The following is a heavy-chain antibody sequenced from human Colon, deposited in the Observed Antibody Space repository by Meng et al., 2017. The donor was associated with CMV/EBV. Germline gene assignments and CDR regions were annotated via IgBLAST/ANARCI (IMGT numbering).Heavy chain of an antibody. J-gene: IGHJ4*01. CDR1: GESFSGYY. CDR2: SYYTGST. Sequence: LQQWGAGLFKPSEPPSLTCAVYGESFSGYYWTWIRQPPGRGLEWIGESYYTGSTNYSPSLKSRVTISLDTSKNQFSLKLNSVTAADTAVYYCARATKSSCWEVLDYWGHGTLVTVSS. CDR3: ARATKSSCWEVLDY. V-gene: IGHV4-34*01. D-gene: IGHD2-2*01.